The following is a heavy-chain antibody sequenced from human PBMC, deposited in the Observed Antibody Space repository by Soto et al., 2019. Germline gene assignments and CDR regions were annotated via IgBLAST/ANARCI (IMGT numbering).Heavy chain of an antibody. CDR3: AKDLEGVVNPYYGMDV. CDR1: GFTFSSYG. J-gene: IGHJ6*02. V-gene: IGHV3-30*18. CDR2: ISYDGSNK. D-gene: IGHD3-3*01. Sequence: QVQLVESGGGVVQPGXXLRLSCAASGFTFSSYGMHWVRQAPGKGLEWVAVISYDGSNKYYADSVKGRFTISRDNSKNTLYLQMNSLRAEDTAVYYCAKDLEGVVNPYYGMDVWGQGTTVTVSS.